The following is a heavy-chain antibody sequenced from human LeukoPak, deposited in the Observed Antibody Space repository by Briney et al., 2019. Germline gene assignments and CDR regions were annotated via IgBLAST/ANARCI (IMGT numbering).Heavy chain of an antibody. CDR1: GFTFSSYG. CDR3: AREDGAYGSGSYPDY. Sequence: PGGSLRLSCAASGFTFSSYGMHWVRQAPGKGLEWVAVISYDGSNKYYADSVKGRFTISRDNSKNTLYLQMNSLRAEDTAVYYCAREDGAYGSGSYPDYWGQGTLVTVSS. D-gene: IGHD3-10*01. CDR2: ISYDGSNK. J-gene: IGHJ4*02. V-gene: IGHV3-30*03.